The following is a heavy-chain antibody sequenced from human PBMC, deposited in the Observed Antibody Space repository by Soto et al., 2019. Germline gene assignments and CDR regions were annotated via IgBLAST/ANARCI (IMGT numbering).Heavy chain of an antibody. D-gene: IGHD5-12*01. CDR2: IYYSGST. Sequence: QVQLQESGPGLVKPSQNLSLTCTVSGASISSHDHYWSWIRQQPGKGLEWIGYIYYSGSTSYNPSLRSRVTISSDTSKNQFSLNLSSLTAADTAVYYCTRGVDMAKLGYWGQGTLVTVSS. V-gene: IGHV4-31*03. J-gene: IGHJ4*02. CDR1: GASISSHDHY. CDR3: TRGVDMAKLGY.